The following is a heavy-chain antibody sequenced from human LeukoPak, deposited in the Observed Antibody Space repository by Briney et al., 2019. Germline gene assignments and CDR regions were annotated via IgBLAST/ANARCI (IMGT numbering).Heavy chain of an antibody. J-gene: IGHJ4*02. Sequence: GGSLRLSCVASGFTFSAYSMNWVRQAPGKGLEWISYISLRGNPVYYAESVRGRFSISRDNAKNSLSLQMNSLRDDDTALYYCTRGPYYGDYWGQGTLVTVSS. D-gene: IGHD3-16*01. V-gene: IGHV3-48*02. CDR2: ISLRGNPV. CDR1: GFTFSAYS. CDR3: TRGPYYGDY.